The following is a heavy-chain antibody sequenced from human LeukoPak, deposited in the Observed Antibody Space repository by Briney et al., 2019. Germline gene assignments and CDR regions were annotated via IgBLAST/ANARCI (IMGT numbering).Heavy chain of an antibody. V-gene: IGHV4-61*01. D-gene: IGHD1-26*01. J-gene: IGHJ4*02. Sequence: SETLSLTCTVSGGSASSGSYYWSWIRQPPGKGLEWIGYIYYSGSTNYNPSLKSRVTISVDTSKNQFSLKLSSVTAADTAVYYCARDNGSGSHFDYWGQGTLVTVSS. CDR1: GGSASSGSYY. CDR2: IYYSGST. CDR3: ARDNGSGSHFDY.